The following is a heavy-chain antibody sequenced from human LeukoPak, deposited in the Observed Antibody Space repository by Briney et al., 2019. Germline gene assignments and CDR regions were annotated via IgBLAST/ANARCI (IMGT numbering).Heavy chain of an antibody. CDR2: IYTSGST. J-gene: IGHJ3*02. CDR1: GGSISSYY. V-gene: IGHV4-4*07. D-gene: IGHD3-3*01. Sequence: KPSETLPLTCTVSGGSISSYYWSWIRQPAGKGPEWIGRIYTSGSTNYNPSLKSRVTMSVDTSKNQFSLKLSSVTAADTAVYYCATTTYYDFWSGIPNAFDIWGQGTMVTVSS. CDR3: ATTTYYDFWSGIPNAFDI.